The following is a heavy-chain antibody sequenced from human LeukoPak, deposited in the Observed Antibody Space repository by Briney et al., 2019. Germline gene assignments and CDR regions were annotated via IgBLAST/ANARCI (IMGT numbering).Heavy chain of an antibody. CDR3: AKDPLYSGYDPEAFDI. V-gene: IGHV3-7*01. J-gene: IGHJ3*02. CDR2: IKHDGSEG. D-gene: IGHD5-12*01. CDR1: GFTFSSFW. Sequence: GGSLRLSCAASGFTFSSFWMSWVRQAPGKGLEWVANIKHDGSEGYYVDSVKGRFTISRDNANNSLSLQMNSLRAEDTAVYYCAKDPLYSGYDPEAFDIWGQGTMVTVSS.